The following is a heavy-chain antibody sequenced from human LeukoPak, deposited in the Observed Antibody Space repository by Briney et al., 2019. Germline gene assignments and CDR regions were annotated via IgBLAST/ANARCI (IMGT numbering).Heavy chain of an antibody. CDR3: ARETLTIRPPPGDGQNEGSFDY. D-gene: IGHD7-27*01. J-gene: IGHJ4*02. Sequence: PSETLSITCAVYGGSYSGYYWSWIRQPPGKGLEWIGEINHSGSTNYNPSLKSRVTISVDTSKNQFSLKLSSVTAADTAVYYCARETLTIRPPPGDGQNEGSFDYWGQGTLVTVSS. V-gene: IGHV4-34*01. CDR2: INHSGST. CDR1: GGSYSGYY.